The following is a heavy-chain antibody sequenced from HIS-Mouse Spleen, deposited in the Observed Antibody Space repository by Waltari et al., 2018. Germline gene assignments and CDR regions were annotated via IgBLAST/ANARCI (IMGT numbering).Heavy chain of an antibody. CDR3: ARIAEGYSSGWYAFDY. V-gene: IGHV2-70*15. CDR2: IDWDDGK. CDR1: GFSLSTSGMC. J-gene: IGHJ4*02. Sequence: QVTLRESGPALVKPTQTLTLTCTFSGFSLSTSGMCVSWIRQPPGKAQEWLARIDWDDGKYYSTSLKTRLTISKDTSKNPVVLTMTNMDPVDTATYYCARIAEGYSSGWYAFDYWGQGTLVTVSS. D-gene: IGHD6-19*01.